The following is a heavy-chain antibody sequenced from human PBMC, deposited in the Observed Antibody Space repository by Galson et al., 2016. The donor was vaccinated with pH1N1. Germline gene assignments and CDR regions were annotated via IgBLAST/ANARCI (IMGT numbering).Heavy chain of an antibody. CDR3: ANVGWNYPGGV. CDR1: GFTLSRYP. V-gene: IGHV3-23*05. J-gene: IGHJ6*02. D-gene: IGHD1-7*01. Sequence: SLRLSCAASGFTLSRYPISWVRQAPGNGLEWVSALHNGNTYNAESVKGRFTISRDNSKNTLYLHMNTLRVEDTAVYYCANVGWNYPGGVWGQGTTVTVSS. CDR2: LHNGNT.